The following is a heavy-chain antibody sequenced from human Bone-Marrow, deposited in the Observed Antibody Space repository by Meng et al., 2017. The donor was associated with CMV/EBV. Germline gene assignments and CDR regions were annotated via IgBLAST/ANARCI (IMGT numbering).Heavy chain of an antibody. Sequence: LSCAAYEFTFSDYYMNWIRQAPGKGLEWVSYISSGSSHTNYADSVKGRFTISRDNAKNSLYLQMNSLRAEDTAVYYCARQNWDDFDYWGQGTLVTVSS. CDR1: EFTFSDYY. CDR2: ISSGSSHT. D-gene: IGHD7-27*01. CDR3: ARQNWDDFDY. V-gene: IGHV3-11*06. J-gene: IGHJ4*02.